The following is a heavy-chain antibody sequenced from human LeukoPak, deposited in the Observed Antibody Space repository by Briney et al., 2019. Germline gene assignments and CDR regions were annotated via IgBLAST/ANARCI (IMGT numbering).Heavy chain of an antibody. J-gene: IGHJ4*02. Sequence: ASVKVSYKASGYTFTTYDLNWVRQATGQGFEWMGWMNPNSGNAGYAQKFQGRVTMTRNTSISTAYMELSNLTSEDTAVYYCARRIRGAPTVYWGQGTLVTVSS. V-gene: IGHV1-8*01. CDR2: MNPNSGNA. CDR1: GYTFTTYD. D-gene: IGHD3-10*01. CDR3: ARRIRGAPTVY.